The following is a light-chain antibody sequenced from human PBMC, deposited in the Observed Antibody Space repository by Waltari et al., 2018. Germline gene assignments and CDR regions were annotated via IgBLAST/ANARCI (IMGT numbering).Light chain of an antibody. Sequence: ILLTQPPATLSLSPGERATLPSRASQSVCDHLAWYQQKPGQAPSRLIYEAANRATGSRARCSGGGSGTDFALTSMSLEPEGFAVDHCQQRISGPLTFGGGTKGEIK. J-gene: IGKJ4*01. CDR2: EAA. CDR3: QQRISGPLT. V-gene: IGKV3-11*01. CDR1: QSVCDH.